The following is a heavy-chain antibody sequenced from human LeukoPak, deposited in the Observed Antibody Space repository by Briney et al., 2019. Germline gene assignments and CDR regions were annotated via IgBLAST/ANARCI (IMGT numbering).Heavy chain of an antibody. CDR2: ITGNGDTI. CDR3: ARRGYYFESGAYYYFGY. D-gene: IGHD3-22*01. CDR1: GFTFNTYA. Sequence: GGSLRLSCAASGFTFNTYAMNWVRQAPGKGLEWVSGITGNGDTIYYVDSVKGRFTISRDNSKNTLYLQMNSLRAEDTAAYYCARRGYYFESGAYYYFGYWGQGTLVTVSS. V-gene: IGHV3-23*01. J-gene: IGHJ4*02.